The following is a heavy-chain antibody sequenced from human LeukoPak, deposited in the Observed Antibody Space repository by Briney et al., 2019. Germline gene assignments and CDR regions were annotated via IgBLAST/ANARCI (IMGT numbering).Heavy chain of an antibody. CDR3: ASRGGFGDYFAY. J-gene: IGHJ4*02. CDR1: GGSISSYY. D-gene: IGHD3-10*01. V-gene: IGHV4-59*08. CDR2: IYYSGST. Sequence: SETLSLTCTVSGGSISSYYWSWIRQPPGKGLEWIGYIYYSGSTTYTPSLKTRVPISVDTSKNQFSLKLSSVTAADTAVYYCASRGGFGDYFAYWGQATLVTVSS.